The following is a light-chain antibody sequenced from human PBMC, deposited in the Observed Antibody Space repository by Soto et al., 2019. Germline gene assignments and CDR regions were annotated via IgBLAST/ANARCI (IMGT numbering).Light chain of an antibody. J-gene: IGLJ1*01. Sequence: QSALTQPASMSGSPGQSITNSCTGTSSDVGSYYPVSWFQQHPGKAPKLIIYEVNKRPSGVSDRFSGSKSGNTASLTISGLQAADEAEYYCCSYAGDTTFFVFGTGTKLTVL. V-gene: IGLV2-23*02. CDR3: CSYAGDTTFFV. CDR2: EVN. CDR1: SSDVGSYYP.